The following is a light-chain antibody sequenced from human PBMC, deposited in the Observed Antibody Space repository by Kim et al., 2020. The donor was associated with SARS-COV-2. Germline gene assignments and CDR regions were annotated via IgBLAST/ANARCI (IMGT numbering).Light chain of an antibody. V-gene: IGLV3-19*01. CDR3: NSRDISGNHLV. J-gene: IGLJ3*02. CDR2: GKH. CDR1: SLRNYY. Sequence: SSELTQDPAVSVALGQTIRITCQGDSLRNYYVSWYQQKPGQAPVLVIHGKHNRPSGISDRFSGSSSGNTASLTITGAQAEDEADYYCNSRDISGNHLVFGRGTKLTVL.